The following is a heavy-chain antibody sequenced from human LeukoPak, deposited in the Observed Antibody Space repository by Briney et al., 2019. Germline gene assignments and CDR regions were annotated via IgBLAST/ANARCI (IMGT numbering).Heavy chain of an antibody. J-gene: IGHJ4*02. CDR1: GAPFSGYW. CDR3: AREADCSSGSCYY. CDR2: INQSRIT. D-gene: IGHD2-15*01. V-gene: IGHV4-34*01. Sequence: PSETLSLTCAVYGAPFSGYWWYWIRQPPGKGLEWIGEINQSRITNYNPSLKSRVSISVGTSKNHFFLTLSAVTAADTAVYYCAREADCSSGSCYYWGQGTLVTVSS.